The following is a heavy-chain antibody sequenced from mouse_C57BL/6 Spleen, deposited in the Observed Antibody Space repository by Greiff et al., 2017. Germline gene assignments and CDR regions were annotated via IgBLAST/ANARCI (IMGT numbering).Heavy chain of an antibody. D-gene: IGHD1-1*01. V-gene: IGHV5-12*01. CDR2: ISNGGGST. CDR1: GFTFSDYY. CDR3: ARLTGYYGSSYGYFDV. J-gene: IGHJ1*03. Sequence: DVMLVESGGGLVQPGGSLKLSCAASGFTFSDYYMYWVRQTPEKRLEWVAYISNGGGSTYYPDTVKGRFTISRDNAKNTLYLQMSRLKSEDTAMYYCARLTGYYGSSYGYFDVWGTGTTVTVSS.